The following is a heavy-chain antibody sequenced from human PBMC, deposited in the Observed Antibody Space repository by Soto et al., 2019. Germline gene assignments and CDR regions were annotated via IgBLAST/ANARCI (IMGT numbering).Heavy chain of an antibody. V-gene: IGHV4-4*07. CDR1: GGSISSYY. D-gene: IGHD2-2*01. J-gene: IGHJ4*03. CDR3: ARACSSNSCYDVFDY. Sequence: QVQLQESGPGLLKPSETLSLTCTVSGGSISSYYWSWIRQPAGKGLEWIGRIYTSGSTNYNPSLQIRVTMSVDTSKNQFSLKLSSVTAADTAVYYCARACSSNSCYDVFDYWGHGTLVTVSS. CDR2: IYTSGST.